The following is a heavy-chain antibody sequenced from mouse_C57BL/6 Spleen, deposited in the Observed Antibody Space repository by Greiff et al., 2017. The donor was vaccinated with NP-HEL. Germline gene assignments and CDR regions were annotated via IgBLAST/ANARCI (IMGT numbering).Heavy chain of an antibody. CDR3: AREADSSGPPDY. CDR1: GYAFSSSW. Sequence: LVESGASVKISCKASGYAFSSSWMNWVKQRPGKGLEWIGRIYPGDGDTNYNGKFKGKATLTADKSSSTAYMQLSSLTSEDSAVYFCAREADSSGPPDYWGQGTTLTVSS. V-gene: IGHV1-82*01. J-gene: IGHJ2*01. CDR2: IYPGDGDT. D-gene: IGHD3-2*02.